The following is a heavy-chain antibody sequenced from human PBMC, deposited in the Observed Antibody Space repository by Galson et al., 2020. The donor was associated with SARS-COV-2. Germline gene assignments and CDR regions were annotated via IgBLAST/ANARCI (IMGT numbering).Heavy chain of an antibody. CDR1: GGSFSGYY. CDR2: INHSGGT. D-gene: IGHD3-22*01. J-gene: IGHJ4*02. V-gene: IGHV4-34*01. Sequence: SQTLSLTCVVYGGSFSGYYWSWIRQTPGKGLEWIGEINHSGGTNYNPSLKSRVTMSVDTSRNQFSLRLSSVTAADTAVYYCARLRDPDNRGYFRFDYWGRGTLVTVSS. CDR3: ARLRDPDNRGYFRFDY.